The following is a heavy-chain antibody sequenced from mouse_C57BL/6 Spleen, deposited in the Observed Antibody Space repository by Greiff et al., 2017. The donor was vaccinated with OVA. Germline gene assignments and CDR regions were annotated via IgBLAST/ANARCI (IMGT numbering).Heavy chain of an antibody. CDR3: AVHYYGSSLYAMDY. J-gene: IGHJ4*01. Sequence: QVQLKQPGAELVKPGASVKVSCKASGYTFTSYWMHWVKQRPGQGLEWIGRIHPSDSDTNYNQKFKGKATLTVDKSSSTAYMQLSSLTSEDSAVYYCAVHYYGSSLYAMDYWGQGTSVTVSS. CDR2: IHPSDSDT. V-gene: IGHV1-74*01. CDR1: GYTFTSYW. D-gene: IGHD1-1*01.